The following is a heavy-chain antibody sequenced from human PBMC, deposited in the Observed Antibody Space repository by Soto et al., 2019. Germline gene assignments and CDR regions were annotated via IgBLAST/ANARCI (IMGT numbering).Heavy chain of an antibody. V-gene: IGHV4-39*01. D-gene: IGHD2-15*01. Sequence: QVQLQESGPGLVKPLETLSLTCTVSGGSIYRSGYYWGWIRQPPGRGLEWIGNIDYNGVTYSNPSLKSRVTISRDTSKNQFSLKLTSVTAADTALYYCGKVLVGATGHTDSDSWGPGTLVAVSS. CDR1: GGSIYRSGYY. CDR2: IDYNGVT. J-gene: IGHJ4*02. CDR3: GKVLVGATGHTDSDS.